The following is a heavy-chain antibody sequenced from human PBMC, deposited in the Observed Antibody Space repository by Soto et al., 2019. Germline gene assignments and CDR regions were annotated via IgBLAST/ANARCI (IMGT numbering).Heavy chain of an antibody. CDR3: ARDDEYSGNGMDV. D-gene: IGHD3-10*01. CDR1: EFTFSNYG. J-gene: IGHJ6*02. V-gene: IGHV3-33*01. Sequence: QVQLVESGGGVVQPGRSLRLSCAASEFTFSNYGMHWVRQAPGKGLEWVAVILNDGSNRYHADSVKDRFTISRDNSTKTLYLQMNSLRAEDTAVYYCARDDEYSGNGMDVWGQGTTVTVS. CDR2: ILNDGSNR.